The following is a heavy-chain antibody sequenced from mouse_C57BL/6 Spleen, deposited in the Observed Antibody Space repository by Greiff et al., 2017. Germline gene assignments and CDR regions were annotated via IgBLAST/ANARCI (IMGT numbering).Heavy chain of an antibody. J-gene: IGHJ1*03. CDR1: GYAFTNYL. CDR3: ARWGYYDYRYFDV. CDR2: INPGSGGT. Sequence: VQLQQSGAELVRPGTSVKVSCKASGYAFTNYLIEWVKQRPGQGLEWIGVINPGSGGTNYNEKFKGKATLTADKSSSTAYMQLSSLTSEDSAVYFCARWGYYDYRYFDVWGTGTTVTVSS. V-gene: IGHV1-54*01. D-gene: IGHD2-4*01.